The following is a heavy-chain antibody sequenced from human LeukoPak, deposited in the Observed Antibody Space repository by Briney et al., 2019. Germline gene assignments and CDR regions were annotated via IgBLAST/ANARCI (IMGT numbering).Heavy chain of an antibody. CDR3: ARRRYSGYDLFDY. V-gene: IGHV1-8*03. Sequence: ASVKVSCKASGHTFTSYDINWVRQATGQGLEWMGWMNPNSGNTGYAQKFQGRVTITRNTSISTAYMELSSLRSEDTAVYYCARRRYSGYDLFDYWGQGTLVTVSS. CDR2: MNPNSGNT. J-gene: IGHJ4*02. CDR1: GHTFTSYD. D-gene: IGHD5-12*01.